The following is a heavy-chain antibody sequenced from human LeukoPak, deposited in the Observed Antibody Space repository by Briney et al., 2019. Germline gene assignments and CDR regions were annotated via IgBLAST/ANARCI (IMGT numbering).Heavy chain of an antibody. J-gene: IGHJ4*02. CDR1: GFTVSNNY. V-gene: IGHV3-66*01. D-gene: IGHD3-22*01. CDR3: ARDRGGDSSGYPLH. CDR2: IYSGGTT. Sequence: GGSLRLSCAASGFTVSNNYMSWVRQAPGKGLGWVSIIYSGGTTYYGDSVKGRFTISRDNSKNTVYLQMNSLRAEDTAVYYCARDRGGDSSGYPLHWGQGTLVTVSS.